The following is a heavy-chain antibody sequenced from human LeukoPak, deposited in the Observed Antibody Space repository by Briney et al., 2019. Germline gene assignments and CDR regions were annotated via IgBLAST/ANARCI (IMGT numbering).Heavy chain of an antibody. CDR3: ARDLDDFWSDRIHGAFDI. Sequence: PGGSLRLSCAASGFTFSSYAMHWVRQAPGKGLEWVAVISYDGSNKYYAESVKGRFTISRDNSKNTRYLQMNSLTAEDTAVHYCARDLDDFWSDRIHGAFDIWGQGTMVTVSS. J-gene: IGHJ3*02. V-gene: IGHV3-30*11. CDR2: ISYDGSNK. CDR1: GFTFSSYA. D-gene: IGHD3-3*01.